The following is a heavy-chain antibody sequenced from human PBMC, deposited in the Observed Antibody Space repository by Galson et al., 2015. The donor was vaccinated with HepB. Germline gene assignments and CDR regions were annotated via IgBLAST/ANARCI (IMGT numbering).Heavy chain of an antibody. CDR2: IIPIFGTA. V-gene: IGHV1-69*13. J-gene: IGHJ2*01. CDR3: ARDQVPSSSWPGYFDL. CDR1: GGTFSSYA. Sequence: SVKVSCKASGGTFSSYAISWVRQAPGQGLEWMGGIIPIFGTANYAQKFQGRVTITADESTSTAYMELSSLRSEDTAVYYCARDQVPSSSWPGYFDLWGRGTLVTVSS. D-gene: IGHD6-13*01.